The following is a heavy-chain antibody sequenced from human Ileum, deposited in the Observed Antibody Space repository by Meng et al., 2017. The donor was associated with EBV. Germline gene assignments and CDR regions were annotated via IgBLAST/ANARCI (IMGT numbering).Heavy chain of an antibody. Sequence: LHLPESGPGLVKPSGSLSVTCAVSCDSISSSNHWWGWNRQPPGKGLEWVGTIYYSGSTFYNPSLKSRVTISLDTSKNQFSLKVSSVTAADTAVYYCARRYYGVPFNNWGQGTLVTVSS. CDR2: IYYSGST. J-gene: IGHJ4*02. CDR3: ARRYYGVPFNN. V-gene: IGHV4-39*01. CDR1: CDSISSSNHW. D-gene: IGHD3-3*01.